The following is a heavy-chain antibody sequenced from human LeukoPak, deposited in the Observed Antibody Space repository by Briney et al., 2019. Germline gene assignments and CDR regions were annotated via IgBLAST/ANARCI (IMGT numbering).Heavy chain of an antibody. CDR3: ARDRTSDGPDY. D-gene: IGHD5-24*01. CDR2: ISGSGGST. Sequence: GGSLRLSCAASGFTFSSDAMSWVRQAPGKGLEWVSAISGSGGSTYYADSVKGRFTISRDNAKNSLYLQMNSLRVEDTAVYYCARDRTSDGPDYWGQGTLVTVSS. J-gene: IGHJ4*02. V-gene: IGHV3-23*01. CDR1: GFTFSSDA.